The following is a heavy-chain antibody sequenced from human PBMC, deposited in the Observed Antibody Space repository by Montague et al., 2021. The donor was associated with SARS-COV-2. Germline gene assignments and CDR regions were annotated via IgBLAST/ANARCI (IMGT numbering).Heavy chain of an antibody. CDR2: IYYSGST. J-gene: IGHJ6*02. D-gene: IGHD2-8*01. CDR3: ARLLRSCSNGVCRTYYYYARDV. Sequence: SETLSLTCTVSGGSIIGYYWSWIRQSPGKGLEWIGYIYYSGSTKYNPFLESRVTVSVDRSKNQVSLKLSSVTPADTAVYYCARLLRSCSNGVCRTYYYYARDVWGQGTTVTVSS. V-gene: IGHV4-59*01. CDR1: GGSIIGYY.